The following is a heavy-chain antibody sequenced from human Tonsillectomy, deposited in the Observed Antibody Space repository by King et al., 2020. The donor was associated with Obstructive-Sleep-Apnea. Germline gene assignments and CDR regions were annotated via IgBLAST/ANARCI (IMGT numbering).Heavy chain of an antibody. J-gene: IGHJ4*02. CDR2: IYYNWSP. CDR1: GGSISSGGYY. Sequence: QLQESGPGLVKPSQTLSLTCTVSGGSISSGGYYWSWIRQHPGKGLGWIGDIYYNWSPSHNPSLKSRVTISVDTSKNQFSLKLSSVTAADTAVYYWAGVKYSGHDSDYWGQGTLVTVSS. V-gene: IGHV4-31*03. CDR3: AGVKYSGHDSDY. D-gene: IGHD5-12*01.